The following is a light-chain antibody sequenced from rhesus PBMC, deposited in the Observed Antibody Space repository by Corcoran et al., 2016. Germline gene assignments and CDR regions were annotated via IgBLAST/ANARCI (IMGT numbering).Light chain of an antibody. J-gene: IGKJ1*01. Sequence: DIQMTQSPSSLSASVGDTVTITCRASQSINNWLAWYQQKPGKAPKLLIYKASSLKSGVPSRFSGSGSGTDFTLTISSLQSEDFATYYCQQYSSRPPTFGQGTKVEIK. CDR3: QQYSSRPPT. CDR1: QSINNW. V-gene: IGKV1-22*01. CDR2: KAS.